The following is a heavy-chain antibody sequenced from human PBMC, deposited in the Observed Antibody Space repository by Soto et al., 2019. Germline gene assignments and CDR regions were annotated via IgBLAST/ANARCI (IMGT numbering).Heavy chain of an antibody. V-gene: IGHV3-30*18. CDR3: AKVLVPYDWLLSGDY. CDR1: GFTFSSYS. Sequence: QVQLVESGGGVVQPGRSLRLSCAASGFTFSSYSMHWVRQAPGKGLEWVAVISYDGSNKYYADSVKGRFTISRDNSKNTLYLQMNSLRAEDTAVYYCAKVLVPYDWLLSGDYWGQGTLVTVSS. CDR2: ISYDGSNK. D-gene: IGHD3-9*01. J-gene: IGHJ4*02.